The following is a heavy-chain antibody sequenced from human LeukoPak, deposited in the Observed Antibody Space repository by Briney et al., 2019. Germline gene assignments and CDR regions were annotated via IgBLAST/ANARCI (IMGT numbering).Heavy chain of an antibody. CDR3: ARDLSLRRGIFDY. V-gene: IGHV4-59*01. J-gene: IGHJ4*02. CDR2: IYDSGST. Sequence: PSETLSLTCTVSGGSISTFYWSWIRQTPGKGLEWIGYIYDSGSTNYNPSLKNRVTISLDMSKNQFSLKLRSVTAADTAVYYCARDLSLRRGIFDYWGQVPIVTVSS. CDR1: GGSISTFY. D-gene: IGHD3-10*01.